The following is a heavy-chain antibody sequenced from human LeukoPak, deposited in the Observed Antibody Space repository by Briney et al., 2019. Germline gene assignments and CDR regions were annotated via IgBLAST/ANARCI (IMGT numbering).Heavy chain of an antibody. D-gene: IGHD1-1*01. Sequence: ASVKVSCQASGYTFTSYGISWVRQAPGQGLEWVGWISSYNGNTNYVQKLQGRATITTDTSTSTAYMELRSLRSDDTAVYYCAREVNDMDVWGKGTTVTVSS. J-gene: IGHJ6*03. V-gene: IGHV1-18*01. CDR2: ISSYNGNT. CDR3: AREVNDMDV. CDR1: GYTFTSYG.